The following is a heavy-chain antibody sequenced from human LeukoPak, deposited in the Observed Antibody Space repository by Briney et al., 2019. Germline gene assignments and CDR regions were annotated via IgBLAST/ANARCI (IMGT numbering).Heavy chain of an antibody. J-gene: IGHJ4*02. V-gene: IGHV3-7*01. CDR1: GFTFSSYW. CDR3: ARSPISGGYIINAYFDS. CDR2: IKQDGSEK. D-gene: IGHD5-12*01. Sequence: GGSLRLSCAASGFTFSSYWMSWVRQAPGKGLEWVANIKQDGSEKYYVDSVKGRFTISRDNAKNSLYLQMNSLRAEDTAVYYCARSPISGGYIINAYFDSWGQGILVTVSS.